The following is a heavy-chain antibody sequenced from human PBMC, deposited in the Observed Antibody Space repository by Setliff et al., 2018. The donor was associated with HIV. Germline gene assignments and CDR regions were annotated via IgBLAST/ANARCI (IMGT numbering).Heavy chain of an antibody. V-gene: IGHV4-39*01. D-gene: IGHD3-3*01. CDR1: GGSISSSSYY. CDR2: IYYSGST. CDR3: ARHAGPYYNFWSGDYYMDV. Sequence: PSETLSLTCTVSGGSISSSSYYWGWIRQPPGKGLEWIGSIYYSGSTYYNPSLKSRVTISVDTSKNQLSLKLSSVTAADTAVYYCARHAGPYYNFWSGDYYMDVWGKGTTVTVSS. J-gene: IGHJ6*03.